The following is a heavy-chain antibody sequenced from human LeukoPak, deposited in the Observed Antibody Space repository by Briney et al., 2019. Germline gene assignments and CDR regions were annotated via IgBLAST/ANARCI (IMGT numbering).Heavy chain of an antibody. CDR3: ARGGAAGWGSLPDY. Sequence: PGGSLRLSCAASGFIVSNKYMHWVRQAPGKGLEWVSVIYVGGSTYYADSVKGRFTISRDNSKNTLYLQMNSLRAEDTAVYYCARGGAAGWGSLPDYWGQGTLVTVSS. V-gene: IGHV3-53*01. D-gene: IGHD6-13*01. CDR2: IYVGGST. CDR1: GFIVSNKY. J-gene: IGHJ4*02.